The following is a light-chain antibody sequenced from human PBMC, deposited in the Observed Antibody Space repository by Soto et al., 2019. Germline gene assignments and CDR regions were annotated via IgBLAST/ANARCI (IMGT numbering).Light chain of an antibody. CDR1: QSVLYNSNNKNH. V-gene: IGKV4-1*01. CDR3: QQYHSIPLN. CDR2: GAS. Sequence: DFVITQGPNSLAVSLGERATINCKSSQSVLYNSNNKNHLGWFQQKPGHPPKLLIYGASFRPSGVPDRFSGRGSGTDLTITISSMQAEDVEVYYCQQYHSIPLNFGQGTKVDIK. J-gene: IGKJ2*01.